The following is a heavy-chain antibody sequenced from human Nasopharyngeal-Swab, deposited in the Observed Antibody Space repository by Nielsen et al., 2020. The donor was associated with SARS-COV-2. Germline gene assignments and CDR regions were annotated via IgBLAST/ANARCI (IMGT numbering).Heavy chain of an antibody. D-gene: IGHD5-18*01. J-gene: IGHJ4*02. CDR1: GGTFSSYA. CDR2: IIPILGIA. CDR3: ARDHSLHRRYTAGLDY. Sequence: SVKVSCKASGGTFSSYAISWVRQAPGQGLEWMGRIIPILGIANYAQKFQGRVTITADKSTSTAYMGLSSLRSEDTAVYYCARDHSLHRRYTAGLDYWGQGTLVTVAS. V-gene: IGHV1-69*04.